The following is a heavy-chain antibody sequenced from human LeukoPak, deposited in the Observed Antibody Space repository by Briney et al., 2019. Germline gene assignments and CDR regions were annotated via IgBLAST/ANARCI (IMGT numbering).Heavy chain of an antibody. CDR3: ARDPGDYYDSSGYRSSRGTFDY. D-gene: IGHD3-22*01. Sequence: PGGSLRLSCAASGFTFSSYEMNWVRQAPGKGLEWVSYISSNGSTIYYADSVKGRFTISRDNAKNSLYLQMNSLRAEDTAVYYCARDPGDYYDSSGYRSSRGTFDYWGQGTLVTVSS. CDR2: ISSNGSTI. CDR1: GFTFSSYE. J-gene: IGHJ4*02. V-gene: IGHV3-48*03.